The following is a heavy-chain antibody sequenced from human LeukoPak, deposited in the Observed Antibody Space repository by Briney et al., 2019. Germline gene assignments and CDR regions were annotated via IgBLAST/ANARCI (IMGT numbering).Heavy chain of an antibody. D-gene: IGHD5-12*01. Sequence: PGGSLRLSCAASGSTSSSYALSWVREPPGRGLEWVAAITGSSDATSYAGCVKGRCIISRDNSKNTMYLQMSGLSAEDTAVYYCAKASGYDGIDPWGQGARVTVSS. CDR3: AKASGYDGIDP. CDR1: GSTSSSYA. V-gene: IGHV3-23*01. CDR2: ITGSSDAT. J-gene: IGHJ5*02.